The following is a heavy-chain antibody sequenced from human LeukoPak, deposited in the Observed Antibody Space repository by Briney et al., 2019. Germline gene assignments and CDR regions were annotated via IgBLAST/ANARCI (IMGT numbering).Heavy chain of an antibody. CDR1: GFSFSSYS. D-gene: IGHD4-23*01. CDR2: INSRSDTI. V-gene: IGHV3-48*01. CDR3: ARDSRWLRWSTNDY. J-gene: IGHJ4*02. Sequence: PGGSLRLPCVASGFSFSSYSMNWVRQAPGKGLEWISYINSRSDTIYYADSVKGRFTVSRDNANNSLHLQMNSLRAEDTAVYYCARDSRWLRWSTNDYWGQGILVTVSS.